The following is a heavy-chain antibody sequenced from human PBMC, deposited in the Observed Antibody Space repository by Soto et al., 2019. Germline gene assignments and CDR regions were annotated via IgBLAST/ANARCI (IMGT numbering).Heavy chain of an antibody. Sequence: GGSLRLSCASSGFPFSSYAMSWVRQAPGKGLEWVSAISGSGGSTYYADSVKGRFTISRDNSKNTLYLQMNSLRAEDTAVYYCAVPYYYDSSGYYSGLAFDIWGQGTMVTVSS. CDR2: ISGSGGST. V-gene: IGHV3-23*01. CDR3: AVPYYYDSSGYYSGLAFDI. CDR1: GFPFSSYA. J-gene: IGHJ3*02. D-gene: IGHD3-22*01.